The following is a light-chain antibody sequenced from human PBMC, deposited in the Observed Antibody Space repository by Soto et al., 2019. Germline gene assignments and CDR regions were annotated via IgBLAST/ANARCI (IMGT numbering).Light chain of an antibody. CDR3: SSYTISSTSVI. CDR1: SSDVGGYNF. Sequence: QSALTQPRSVSGSPGQSVTISCTGTSSDVGGYNFVSWYQQFPGKAPKVIIYDVSKRPSGVPDRFSGSKSGNTASLTISGLQAEDEADYYCSSYTISSTSVIFGGGTKLTVL. CDR2: DVS. V-gene: IGLV2-11*01. J-gene: IGLJ2*01.